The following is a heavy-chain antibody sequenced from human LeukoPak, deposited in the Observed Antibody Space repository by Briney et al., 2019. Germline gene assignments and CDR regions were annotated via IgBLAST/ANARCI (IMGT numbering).Heavy chain of an antibody. J-gene: IGHJ3*02. Sequence: SETLSLTCAVYGGSFSGYYWSWIRQPPGKGLEWIGEINHSGSTNYNPSLKSRVTISVDTSKNHFSLKLSSVTAADTAVYYCAGFSTYYYDSSGGEYAFDIWGQGTMVTVSS. V-gene: IGHV4-34*01. D-gene: IGHD3-22*01. CDR2: INHSGST. CDR1: GGSFSGYY. CDR3: AGFSTYYYDSSGGEYAFDI.